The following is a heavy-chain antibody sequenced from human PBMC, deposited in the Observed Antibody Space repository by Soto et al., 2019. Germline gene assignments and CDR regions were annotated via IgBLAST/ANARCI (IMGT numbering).Heavy chain of an antibody. CDR2: GYYSGST. V-gene: IGHV4-39*01. CDR3: ASPDGRYHYAMDV. J-gene: IGHJ6*02. Sequence: PSETLSLTCTVSGGSVSNSNSYWGWIRQPPGKGLEWIGSGYYSGSTYYNPSLKSRVTISVDPSKNQFYLKLSSVTAADTAVYYCASPDGRYHYAMDVWGQGTTVTVSS. CDR1: GGSVSNSNSY. D-gene: IGHD1-1*01.